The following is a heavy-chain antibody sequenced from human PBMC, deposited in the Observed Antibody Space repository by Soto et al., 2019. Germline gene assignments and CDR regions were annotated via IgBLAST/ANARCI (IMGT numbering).Heavy chain of an antibody. Sequence: QPGGSLRLSCAASGFTFCSYGMHWVRQAPGKGLEWVAVIWYDGSNKYYADSVKGRFTISRDNSKNTLYLQMNSLRAEDTAVYYCAREQKYYYDSSGYWEIPWAFDYWGQGTLVTVSS. CDR3: AREQKYYYDSSGYWEIPWAFDY. D-gene: IGHD3-22*01. V-gene: IGHV3-33*01. CDR2: IWYDGSNK. CDR1: GFTFCSYG. J-gene: IGHJ4*02.